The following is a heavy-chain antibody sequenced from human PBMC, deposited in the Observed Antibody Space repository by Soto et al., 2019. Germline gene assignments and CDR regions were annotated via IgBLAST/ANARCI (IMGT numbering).Heavy chain of an antibody. V-gene: IGHV3-53*02. J-gene: IGHJ1*01. CDR2: IHTDDNT. CDR3: ANGVQSAYAY. Sequence: EVQVVETGGGLIQPGGSLRLSCAVSGLTVSLNYLSWVRQAPGKGLEWVSVIHTDDNTYYADFVKGRFTISRDHYKNVLYLQMNALRAEDTAVYYCANGVQSAYAYWGQGTLVTVTS. D-gene: IGHD2-8*01. CDR1: GLTVSLNY.